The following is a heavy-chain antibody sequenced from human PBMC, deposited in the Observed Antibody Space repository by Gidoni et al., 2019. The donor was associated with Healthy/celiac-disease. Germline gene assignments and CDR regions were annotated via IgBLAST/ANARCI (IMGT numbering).Heavy chain of an antibody. D-gene: IGHD4-17*01. V-gene: IGHV3-15*01. J-gene: IGHJ4*02. CDR1: GFTFTNAW. CDR2: IKSKTDGGTT. CDR3: TTGGDYGDFDY. Sequence: EVQLVESGGGLVKPGGSLRLSCAASGFTFTNAWMTWVRQGPGKGLEWVGRIKSKTDGGTTDYAAPVKGRFTISRDDSKNTLYLQMNSLKTEDTAVYYCTTGGDYGDFDYWGQGTLVTVSS.